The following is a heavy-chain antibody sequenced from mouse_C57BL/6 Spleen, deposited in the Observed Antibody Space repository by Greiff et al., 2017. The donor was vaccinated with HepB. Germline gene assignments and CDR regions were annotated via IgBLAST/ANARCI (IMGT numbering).Heavy chain of an antibody. CDR3: ARLYYYGSSPWYFDV. CDR2: ISDGGSYT. Sequence: EVQLVESGGGLVKPGGSLKLSCAASGFTFSSYAMSWVRQTPEKRLEWVATISDGGSYTYYPDNVKGRFTISRDNAKNNLYLQMSHLKSEDTAMYYCARLYYYGSSPWYFDVWGTGTTVTVSS. V-gene: IGHV5-4*01. D-gene: IGHD1-1*01. J-gene: IGHJ1*03. CDR1: GFTFSSYA.